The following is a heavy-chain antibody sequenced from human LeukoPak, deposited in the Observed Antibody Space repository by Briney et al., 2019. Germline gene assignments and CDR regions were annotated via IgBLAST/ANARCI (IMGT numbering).Heavy chain of an antibody. CDR1: GYTLTELS. CDR3: ANGIAVGPYGMDV. D-gene: IGHD6-19*01. Sequence: ASVKVSCKVSGYTLTELSMRWVRQAPGKGLEWMGGFDPEDGETIYAQKFQGRVTMTEDTSTDTAYMGLSSLRSEDTAVYYCANGIAVGPYGMDVWGQGTTVTVSS. V-gene: IGHV1-24*01. J-gene: IGHJ6*02. CDR2: FDPEDGET.